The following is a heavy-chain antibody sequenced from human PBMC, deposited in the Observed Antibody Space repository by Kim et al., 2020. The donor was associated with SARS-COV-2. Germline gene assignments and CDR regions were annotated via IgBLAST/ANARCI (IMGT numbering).Heavy chain of an antibody. D-gene: IGHD6-13*01. V-gene: IGHV3-23*01. CDR1: GFTFSSYA. J-gene: IGHJ6*02. CDR3: ANLYSSSWYVGMDV. CDR2: ISGSGGST. Sequence: GGSLRLSCAASGFTFSSYAMSWVRQAPGKGLEWVSAISGSGGSTYYADSVKGRFTISRDNSKNTLYLQMNSLRAEDTAVYYCANLYSSSWYVGMDVWGQGTTVTVSS.